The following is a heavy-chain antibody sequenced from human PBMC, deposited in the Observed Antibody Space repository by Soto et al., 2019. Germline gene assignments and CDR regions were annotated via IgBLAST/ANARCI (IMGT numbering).Heavy chain of an antibody. Sequence: GGSLRLSCAASGFTVSSTYLTWVRQAPGKGLEWVAILYTGTDTVYADSVKGRFTISRDRSKNTFYLQMNSLRAEDTAMYFCERSRYTGTYSGRFLDYWGQGSLVTVSS. CDR2: LYTGTDT. V-gene: IGHV3-53*01. J-gene: IGHJ4*02. CDR1: GFTVSSTY. D-gene: IGHD1-26*01. CDR3: ERSRYTGTYSGRFLDY.